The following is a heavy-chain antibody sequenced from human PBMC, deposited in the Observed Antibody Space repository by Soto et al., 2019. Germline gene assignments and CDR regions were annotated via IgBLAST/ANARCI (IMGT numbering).Heavy chain of an antibody. Sequence: PSETLSLTCTVSGGSISSGDYYWSWIRQPPGKGLEWIGYIYYSGSTYYNPSLKSRVTISVDTSKNQFSLKLSSVTAADTAVYYCARVNYDSSGYQYYFDYWAQGTLVTVSS. V-gene: IGHV4-30-4*01. CDR3: ARVNYDSSGYQYYFDY. CDR2: IYYSGST. J-gene: IGHJ4*02. D-gene: IGHD3-22*01. CDR1: GGSISSGDYY.